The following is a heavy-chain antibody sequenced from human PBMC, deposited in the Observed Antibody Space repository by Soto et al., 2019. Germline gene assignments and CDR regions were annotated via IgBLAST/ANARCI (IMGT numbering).Heavy chain of an antibody. D-gene: IGHD1-26*01. V-gene: IGHV1-69*06. CDR2: IIPIFGTA. CDR3: ASSSGNNYGVGTNYYFDY. CDR1: GGTFSTYS. J-gene: IGHJ4*02. Sequence: QVQLVQSWAEVQKPGSSVKVSCKTSGGTFSTYSIVWVRQAPGEGLEWMGGIIPIFGTANYAQKFQDRVTITADKSTNKAFMELSSLKSEETAMYYCASSSGNNYGVGTNYYFDYWGQGTLVTVSS.